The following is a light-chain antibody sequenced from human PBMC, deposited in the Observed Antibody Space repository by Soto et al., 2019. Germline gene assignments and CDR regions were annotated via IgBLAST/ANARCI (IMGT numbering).Light chain of an antibody. CDR1: QSVSNW. CDR2: KAS. V-gene: IGKV1-5*03. J-gene: IGKJ4*01. CDR3: QQDNNWPPLT. Sequence: DIQMTQSPSTLSASVVDRVTITCRASQSVSNWLAWYQQKPGKAPKLLIYKASSLESGVPSRFSGSGSGTEFTLTINSLQSEDFAVYYCQQDNNWPPLTFGGGTKVDIK.